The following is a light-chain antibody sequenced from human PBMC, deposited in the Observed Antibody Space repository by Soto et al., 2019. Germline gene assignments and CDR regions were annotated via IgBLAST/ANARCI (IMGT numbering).Light chain of an antibody. CDR1: QSVISTY. J-gene: IGKJ1*01. CDR2: GAS. V-gene: IGKV3-20*01. Sequence: EIVLTQSPGTLSLSPGERATLSCRASQSVISTYLARYQQRPGQAPRLLIYGASSRATGIPDRFSGRGSGTDFTLTISRLEPEDFAVYYCQQYNNWPRKFGQGTKVDIK. CDR3: QQYNNWPRK.